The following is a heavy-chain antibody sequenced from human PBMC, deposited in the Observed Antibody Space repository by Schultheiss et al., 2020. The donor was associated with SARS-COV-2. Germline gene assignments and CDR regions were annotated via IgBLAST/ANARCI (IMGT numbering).Heavy chain of an antibody. V-gene: IGHV5-51*01. D-gene: IGHD4-17*01. CDR2: IYPGDSDT. J-gene: IGHJ6*02. Sequence: GESLKISCKGSGYSFTSYWISWVRQMPGKGLEWMGIIYPGDSDTRYSPSFQGHVTISTDKYISTAYLQWNSLKASDTATYYCARPQYSGDSGYGMDVWGQGTTVTVSS. CDR1: GYSFTSYW. CDR3: ARPQYSGDSGYGMDV.